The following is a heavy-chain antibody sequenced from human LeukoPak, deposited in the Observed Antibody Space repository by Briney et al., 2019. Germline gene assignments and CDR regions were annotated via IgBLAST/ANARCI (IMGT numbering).Heavy chain of an antibody. CDR3: ARGLVGVTRWAFDI. D-gene: IGHD1-26*01. V-gene: IGHV1-46*01. J-gene: IGHJ3*02. Sequence: ASVKVSCKASGYTSTSYDINWVRQAPGQGLVWMGIINPSGGSTNYAQKFQGRVTMTRDTSTSTVYMDLSSLRSEDTAVYYCARGLVGVTRWAFDIWGQGTMVTVSS. CDR1: GYTSTSYD. CDR2: INPSGGST.